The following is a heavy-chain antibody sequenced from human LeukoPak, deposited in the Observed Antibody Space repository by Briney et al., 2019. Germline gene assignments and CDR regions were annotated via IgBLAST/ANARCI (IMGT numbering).Heavy chain of an antibody. D-gene: IGHD4-11*01. V-gene: IGHV4-39*01. CDR1: GGSISSSSYY. CDR3: ARAVSYYYYYYMDV. Sequence: SETLSLTCTVSGGSISSSSYYWGWLRQPPGKGLEWIGSIYYSGSTYYNPSLKSRVTISVDASKNQFSLKLSSVTAADTAVYYCARAVSYYYYYYMDVWGKGTTVTVSS. J-gene: IGHJ6*03. CDR2: IYYSGST.